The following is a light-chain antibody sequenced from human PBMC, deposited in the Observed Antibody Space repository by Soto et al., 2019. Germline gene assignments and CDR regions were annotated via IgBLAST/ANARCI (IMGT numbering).Light chain of an antibody. V-gene: IGKV1-5*03. CDR1: QSISSW. J-gene: IGKJ3*01. CDR2: KAS. CDR3: QQYNSYSPFG. Sequence: DIQMTQSPSTLSASVGDRVTITCRASQSISSWLAWYQQKPGKAPKLLIYKASSLESGVPSRFSGSGSGTEFTLTISSLQPDDFATYYCQQYNSYSPFGFGPGTTVDIK.